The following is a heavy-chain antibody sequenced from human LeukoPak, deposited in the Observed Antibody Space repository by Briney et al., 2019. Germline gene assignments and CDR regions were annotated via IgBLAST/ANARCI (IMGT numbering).Heavy chain of an antibody. Sequence: GGSLRLSCGASGFTFSSYGIHWVRQAPGKGLEWVAFIRYDGSKKYYADSVKGRFTISRDNSKNSLYLQMNSLRAEDTAVYYCAELGITMIGGVWGKGTTVTISS. CDR2: IRYDGSKK. CDR3: AELGITMIGGV. CDR1: GFTFSSYG. V-gene: IGHV3-30*02. D-gene: IGHD3-10*02. J-gene: IGHJ6*04.